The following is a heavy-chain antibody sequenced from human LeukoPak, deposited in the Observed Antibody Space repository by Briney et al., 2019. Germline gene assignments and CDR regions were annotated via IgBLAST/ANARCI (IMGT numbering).Heavy chain of an antibody. CDR3: ATLPHEEKEGDY. J-gene: IGHJ4*02. Sequence: ASVKVSCKASGYTFTSYDINWVRQATGQGLEWMGWMNPNSGNTGYAQKFQGRVTMTRNTSISTAYMELSSLRSEDTAVYYCATLPHEEKEGDYWGQGTLVTVSS. CDR2: MNPNSGNT. V-gene: IGHV1-8*01. CDR1: GYTFTSYD. D-gene: IGHD5/OR15-5a*01.